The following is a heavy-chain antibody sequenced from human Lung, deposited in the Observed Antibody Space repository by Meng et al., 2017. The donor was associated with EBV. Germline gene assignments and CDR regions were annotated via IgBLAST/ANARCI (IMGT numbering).Heavy chain of an antibody. CDR2: TYYRSKWYN. CDR3: ASSRPLAGNWNYHY. Sequence: VPLTQAAPGLAKPSHTLALLLAISGDSVSSNSAAWNWIRQSPSRGLEWLGRTYYRSKWYNDYAVSVKSRITINPDTSKNQFSLQLNSMTPEDTAVYYCASSRPLAGNWNYHYWGQGTLVTVSS. V-gene: IGHV6-1*01. J-gene: IGHJ4*02. CDR1: GDSVSSNSAA. D-gene: IGHD1-7*01.